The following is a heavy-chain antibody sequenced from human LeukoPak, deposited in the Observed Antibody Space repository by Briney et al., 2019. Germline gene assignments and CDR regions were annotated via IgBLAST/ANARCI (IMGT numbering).Heavy chain of an antibody. Sequence: SETLSLTCAVYGGSFSGYYWSWIRQPPGKGLEWIGEINHSGSTNYNPSLKSRVTISVDTSKSQFSLKLSSVTAADTAVYYCASSGYYSYFDYWGQGTLVTVSS. CDR1: GGSFSGYY. D-gene: IGHD3-22*01. CDR2: INHSGST. J-gene: IGHJ4*02. CDR3: ASSGYYSYFDY. V-gene: IGHV4-34*01.